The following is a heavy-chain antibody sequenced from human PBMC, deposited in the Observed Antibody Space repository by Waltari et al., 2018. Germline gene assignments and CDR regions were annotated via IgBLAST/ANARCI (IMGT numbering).Heavy chain of an antibody. Sequence: EVQLVESGGVVVQPGGSLRLSWGASGFTFDDYAMHWVRQAPGKGLEWVSLISWDGGSTYYADSVKGRFTSSRDNSKNSLYLQMNSLRAEDTALYYCAKADGSANYLDYWGQGTLVTVSS. CDR3: AKADGSANYLDY. CDR2: ISWDGGST. J-gene: IGHJ4*02. CDR1: GFTFDDYA. V-gene: IGHV3-43D*04. D-gene: IGHD5-12*01.